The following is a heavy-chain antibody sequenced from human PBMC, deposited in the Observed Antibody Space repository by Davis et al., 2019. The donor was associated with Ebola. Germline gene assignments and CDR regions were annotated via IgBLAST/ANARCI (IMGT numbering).Heavy chain of an antibody. J-gene: IGHJ4*02. Sequence: GESLKISCAASGFTFSSYWMSWVRQAPGKGLEWVANIKQDGSEKYYVDSVKGRFTISRDNAKNSLYLQMNSLRAEDTAVYYCARDPFSSGWSYFDYWGQGTLVTVSS. CDR2: IKQDGSEK. CDR1: GFTFSSYW. D-gene: IGHD6-19*01. V-gene: IGHV3-7*01. CDR3: ARDPFSSGWSYFDY.